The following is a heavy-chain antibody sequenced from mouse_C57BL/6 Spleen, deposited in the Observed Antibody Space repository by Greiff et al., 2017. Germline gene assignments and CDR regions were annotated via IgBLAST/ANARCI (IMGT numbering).Heavy chain of an antibody. CDR1: GFTFSDYG. Sequence: EVKLVESGGGLVKPGGSLKLSCAASGFTFSDYGMHWVRQAPEKGLEWVAYISSGSSTIYYADTVKGRFTISRDNAKNTLFLQMTSLRSEDTAMYYCAREISTMVTYFDYWGQGTTLTVSS. D-gene: IGHD2-2*01. CDR3: AREISTMVTYFDY. J-gene: IGHJ2*01. V-gene: IGHV5-17*01. CDR2: ISSGSSTI.